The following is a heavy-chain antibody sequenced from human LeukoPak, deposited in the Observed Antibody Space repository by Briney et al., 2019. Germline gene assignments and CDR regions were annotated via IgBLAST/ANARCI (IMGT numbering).Heavy chain of an antibody. CDR3: ASVPKAAAGYKYYYYYYYMDV. V-gene: IGHV4-39*07. D-gene: IGHD6-13*01. CDR2: INHSGST. Sequence: PSETLSLTCTVSSGSIKNSNYYWSWIRQPPGKGLEWIGEINHSGSTNYNPSLKSRVTISVDTSKNQFSLKLSSVTAADTAVYYCASVPKAAAGYKYYYYYYYMDVWGKGTTVTISS. CDR1: SGSIKNSNYY. J-gene: IGHJ6*03.